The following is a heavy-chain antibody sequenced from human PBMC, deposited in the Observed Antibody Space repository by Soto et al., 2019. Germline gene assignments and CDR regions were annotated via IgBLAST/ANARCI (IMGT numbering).Heavy chain of an antibody. CDR3: AAGYTTGPDAFDI. CDR1: GYNFANYW. V-gene: IGHV5-51*01. J-gene: IGHJ3*02. CDR2: IFPGDSDT. D-gene: IGHD6-13*01. Sequence: GESLKISCKGSGYNFANYWIGWVRQMPGKGLEWMGMIFPGDSDTKNSPSLQGQITMSFDKSDSSAYLQWRSLKASDTAMYYCAAGYTTGPDAFDIWGQGTMVTV.